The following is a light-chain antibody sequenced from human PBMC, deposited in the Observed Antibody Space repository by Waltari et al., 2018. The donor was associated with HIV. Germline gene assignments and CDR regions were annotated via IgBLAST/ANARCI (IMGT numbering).Light chain of an antibody. J-gene: IGKJ1*01. CDR1: QSIGSW. CDR3: QQYNTYPWT. CDR2: KAS. V-gene: IGKV1-5*03. Sequence: DILMTQSPSPLSASVGDRVIITCRASQSIGSWLAWYQQKPRKAPKLLVFKASSLQSGVPSRFNGAGSGTEFTLTINNLQPDDFATYYCQQYNTYPWTFGQGTKVDIE.